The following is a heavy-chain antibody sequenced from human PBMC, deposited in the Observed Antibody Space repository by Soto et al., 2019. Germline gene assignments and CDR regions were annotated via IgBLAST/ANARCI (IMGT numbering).Heavy chain of an antibody. CDR2: FDPEDGET. CDR3: ATLCLAATIYGHGEACFDP. J-gene: IGHJ5*02. Sequence: ASVMVSCKVFGYTLTELSMHWVRQAPGKGLEWMGGFDPEDGETIYAQKFQGRVTMTEDTSTDTAYMELSSLRSEDTAVYYCATLCLAATIYGHGEACFDPWGQGTLVTVSP. D-gene: IGHD6-25*01. CDR1: GYTLTELS. V-gene: IGHV1-24*01.